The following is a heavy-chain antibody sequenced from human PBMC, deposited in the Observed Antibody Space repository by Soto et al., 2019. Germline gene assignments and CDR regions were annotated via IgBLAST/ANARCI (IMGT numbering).Heavy chain of an antibody. CDR3: ARTLSDGDPAYYYYGMDV. Sequence: SETLSLTCTVSGGSISSYYWSWIRQPPGKGLEWIGYIYYSGSTNYNPSLKSRVTISVDTSKNQFSLKLGSVTAADTAVYYCARTLSDGDPAYYYYGMDVWGQGTTVTVSS. J-gene: IGHJ6*02. D-gene: IGHD4-17*01. V-gene: IGHV4-59*01. CDR2: IYYSGST. CDR1: GGSISSYY.